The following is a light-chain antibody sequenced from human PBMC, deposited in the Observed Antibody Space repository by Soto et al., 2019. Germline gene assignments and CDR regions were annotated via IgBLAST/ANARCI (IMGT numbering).Light chain of an antibody. Sequence: DIQMTQSPSSLSASVGDRVTITCRATQAISNYLAWYQQKPGKVPNLLIYAASTLQSGVPSRVSGSGSGTDFTLTISSLPPEDVATYYCQKYNSAPPWTFGQGTKVEI. V-gene: IGKV1-27*01. J-gene: IGKJ1*01. CDR3: QKYNSAPPWT. CDR1: QAISNY. CDR2: AAS.